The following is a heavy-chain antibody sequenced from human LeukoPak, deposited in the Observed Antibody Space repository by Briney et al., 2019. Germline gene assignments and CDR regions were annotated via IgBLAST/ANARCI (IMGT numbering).Heavy chain of an antibody. D-gene: IGHD2-2*01. CDR1: GYTFTGYY. V-gene: IGHV1-2*02. CDR3: AREYSEDIVVVPAAENWFDP. Sequence: ASVTVSCKASGYTFTGYYMHWVRQAPGQGLEWMGWINPNSGGTNYAQKFQGRVTMTRDTSISTAYMELSRLRSDDTAVYYCAREYSEDIVVVPAAENWFDPWGQGTLVTVSS. CDR2: INPNSGGT. J-gene: IGHJ5*02.